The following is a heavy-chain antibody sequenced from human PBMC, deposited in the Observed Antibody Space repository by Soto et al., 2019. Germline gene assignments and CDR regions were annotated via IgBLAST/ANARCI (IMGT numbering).Heavy chain of an antibody. D-gene: IGHD2-15*01. CDR3: ARGRGGYCSGGSCWSFDH. CDR1: GYTFTSYA. J-gene: IGHJ5*02. Sequence: VASVKVSCKASGYTFTSYAMHWVRQAPGQRLEWMGWINAGNGNTKYSQKLHGRVTITRDTSASTAYMELSSLRSEDTAVYYCARGRGGYCSGGSCWSFDHWGQGTLVTVSS. CDR2: INAGNGNT. V-gene: IGHV1-3*01.